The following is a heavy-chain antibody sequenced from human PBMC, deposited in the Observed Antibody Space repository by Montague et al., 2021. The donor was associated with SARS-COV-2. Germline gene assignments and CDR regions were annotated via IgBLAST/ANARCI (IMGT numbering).Heavy chain of an antibody. V-gene: IGHV3-11*01. Sequence: SLRLSCAVSGFTFGDYYMSWIRRAPGKGLEWVSYISNSSNTKYYGGSVKGRFTISRDNAKNSLYLEMNSLRAEDTAVYYCARIEDYGGRYGMDVWGQETTVTVSS. CDR2: ISNSSNTK. D-gene: IGHD4-23*01. CDR3: ARIEDYGGRYGMDV. J-gene: IGHJ6*02. CDR1: GFTFGDYY.